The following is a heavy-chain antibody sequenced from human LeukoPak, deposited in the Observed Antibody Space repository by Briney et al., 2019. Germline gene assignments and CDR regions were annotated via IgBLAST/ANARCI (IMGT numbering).Heavy chain of an antibody. J-gene: IGHJ4*02. CDR3: ASNSDSSGWYYYYFDY. V-gene: IGHV3-53*01. CDR1: GFTVSSNY. Sequence: PGGSLRLSCAASGFTVSSNYMSWVRQAPGKGLEWVSDLYRGGSTYYAHPEKGRFPISRDNSKNTLYLQMNSLRAEDTAVYYCASNSDSSGWYYYYFDYWGQGTLVTVSS. D-gene: IGHD6-19*01. CDR2: LYRGGST.